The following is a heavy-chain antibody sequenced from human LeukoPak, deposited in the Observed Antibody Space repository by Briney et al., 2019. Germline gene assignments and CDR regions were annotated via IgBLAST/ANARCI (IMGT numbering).Heavy chain of an antibody. CDR2: IYYSGST. J-gene: IGHJ6*02. CDR1: GGSLSSGGYY. D-gene: IGHD6-13*01. V-gene: IGHV4-61*08. Sequence: SETLSLTCTVSGGSLSSGGYYWSWIRQPPGKGLEWIGYIYYSGSTNYNPSLKSRVTISVDTSKNQFSLKLSSVTAADTAVYYCARVFGAAAGPYYYYGMDVWGQGTTVTVSS. CDR3: ARVFGAAAGPYYYYGMDV.